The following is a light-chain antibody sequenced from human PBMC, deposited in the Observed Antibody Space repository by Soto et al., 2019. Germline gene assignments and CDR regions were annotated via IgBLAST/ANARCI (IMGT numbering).Light chain of an antibody. J-gene: IGLJ2*01. CDR1: SSDIGGYNY. CDR3: ASFGRNVIVV. V-gene: IGLV2-8*01. Sequence: QSALTQPPSASGSPGQSVTISCTGTSSDIGGYNYVSWYQQPPGKAPKLMIYEVTKRPSGVPDRLSGAKSGNTASLTVSGLHGGEEADYCCASFGRNVIVVFGGGTKVTLL. CDR2: EVT.